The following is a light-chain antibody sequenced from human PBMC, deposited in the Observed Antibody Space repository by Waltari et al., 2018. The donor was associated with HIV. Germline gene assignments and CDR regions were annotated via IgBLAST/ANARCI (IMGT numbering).Light chain of an antibody. Sequence: DIQMTQSPSSLSASVGGRVTLTCRASQSISTYLNCYQQKPGKAPKLLIYAASSLQSGVPSRFSGSGAGTDFTLTISSLQPEDYATYYCQQTYSTLSLTFGGGTKVEIK. V-gene: IGKV1-39*01. CDR3: QQTYSTLSLT. CDR1: QSISTY. CDR2: AAS. J-gene: IGKJ4*01.